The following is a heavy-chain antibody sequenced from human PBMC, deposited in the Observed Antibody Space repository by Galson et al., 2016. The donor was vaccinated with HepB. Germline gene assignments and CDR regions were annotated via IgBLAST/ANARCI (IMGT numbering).Heavy chain of an antibody. CDR1: GGSISSSSYY. Sequence: ETLSLTCTVSGGSISSSSYYWGWIRQPPGKGLEYIGSIYYSGSTYYHPSPQSRVTISVDTSKNQFSLRLTSVTAADTAVYYCARNPGSTNHPYYLDYWGQGTLVTVSS. D-gene: IGHD1-14*01. CDR3: ARNPGSTNHPYYLDY. V-gene: IGHV4-39*01. CDR2: IYYSGST. J-gene: IGHJ4*02.